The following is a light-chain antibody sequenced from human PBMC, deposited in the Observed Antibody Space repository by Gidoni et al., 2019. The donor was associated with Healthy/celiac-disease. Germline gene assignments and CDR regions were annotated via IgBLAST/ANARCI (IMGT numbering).Light chain of an antibody. V-gene: IGKV3-15*01. Sequence: EIVMTQSPATLSVSPGERATLSCRASQSVSSSLAWYQQKPDQAPRLLIYGASTRATGIPARFSGSGSGTGFTLTISSLQSEDFAVYYCQQYNNWPRTFGQGTKVEIK. CDR3: QQYNNWPRT. CDR1: QSVSSS. CDR2: GAS. J-gene: IGKJ1*01.